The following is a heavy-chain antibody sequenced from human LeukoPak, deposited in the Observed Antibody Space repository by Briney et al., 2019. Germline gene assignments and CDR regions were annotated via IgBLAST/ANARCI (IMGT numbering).Heavy chain of an antibody. Sequence: GGSLRLSCAASGFIFSNYRMNWVRQAPGKGLEWVSYISSSGSTIYYADSVKGRFTISRDNAKNSLSLQMNSLRAEDTAVYYCAREDDLYYFDYWGQGTLVTVSS. J-gene: IGHJ4*02. V-gene: IGHV3-48*04. D-gene: IGHD3-3*01. CDR3: AREDDLYYFDY. CDR2: ISSSGSTI. CDR1: GFIFSNYR.